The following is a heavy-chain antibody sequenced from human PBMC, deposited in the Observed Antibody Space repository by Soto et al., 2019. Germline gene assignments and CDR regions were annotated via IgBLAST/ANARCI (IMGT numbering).Heavy chain of an antibody. CDR1: GFTFIDYY. V-gene: IGHV3-11*01. D-gene: IGHD5-18*01. CDR2: ISNRRGSTI. J-gene: IGHJ4*02. Sequence: QVQLVESGGGLVKPGGSLRLSCAPSGFTFIDYYMSWIRQAPGKGLEWVSYISNRRGSTIYYADSVEGRFTISRDNAKNSLYLQMNSLRAEDTAVYYCARSIDGYNEIKHFDYWGQGTLVTVSS. CDR3: ARSIDGYNEIKHFDY.